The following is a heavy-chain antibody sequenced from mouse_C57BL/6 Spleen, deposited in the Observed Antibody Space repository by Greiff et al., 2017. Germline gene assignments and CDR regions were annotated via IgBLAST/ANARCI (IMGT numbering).Heavy chain of an antibody. CDR1: GFTFSSYG. D-gene: IGHD2-1*01. J-gene: IGHJ2*01. Sequence: EVKVVESGGDLVKPGGSLKLSCAASGFTFSSYGMSWVRQTPDKRLEWVATISSGGSYTYYPDSVKGRFTISRDNAKNTLYLQMSSLKSEDTAMYYCARHKTSYGNYGNFDYWGQGTTLTVSS. V-gene: IGHV5-6*01. CDR3: ARHKTSYGNYGNFDY. CDR2: ISSGGSYT.